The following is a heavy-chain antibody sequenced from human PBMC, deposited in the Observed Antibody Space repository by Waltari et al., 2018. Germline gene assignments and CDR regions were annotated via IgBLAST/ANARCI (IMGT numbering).Heavy chain of an antibody. Sequence: QVQLQQWGAGLLKPSETLSLTCAVYGGSFSGYYWSWIRQPPGKGLEWIGEINHSGSTNYNPYLKSRVTISGDTSKNQFSLKLSSVTAADTAVDYCARGSYYYYYMDVWGKGTTVTVSS. J-gene: IGHJ6*03. V-gene: IGHV4-34*01. CDR1: GGSFSGYY. CDR2: INHSGST. CDR3: ARGSYYYYYMDV.